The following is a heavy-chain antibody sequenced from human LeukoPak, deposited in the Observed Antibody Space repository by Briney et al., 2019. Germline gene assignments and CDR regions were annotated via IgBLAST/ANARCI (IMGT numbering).Heavy chain of an antibody. J-gene: IGHJ4*02. D-gene: IGHD4-17*01. CDR2: SRDKANGYTT. V-gene: IGHV3-72*01. CDR3: TKPHLQRNYGDSGGY. CDR1: GFTFSDHF. Sequence: QPGGSLRLSCAASGFTFSDHFMDWVRQAPGRGLEWDGRSRDKANGYTTEYAASVKGRFTISRDESSSSLFLQMNSLRTEDTAVYYCTKPHLQRNYGDSGGYWGQGTLVTVSS.